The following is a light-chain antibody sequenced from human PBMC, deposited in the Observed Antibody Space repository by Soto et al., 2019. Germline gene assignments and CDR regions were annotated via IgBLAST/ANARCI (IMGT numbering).Light chain of an antibody. CDR1: SSDVGCYHY. CDR2: DVS. V-gene: IGLV2-11*01. Sequence: QSALTQPHSVSGSPGQSITISCTGTSSDVGCYHYVSWYQQHPANAPKLIIFDVSKRPSGVPNRFSGSKSDNPASLTISGLLAEDEADYYCVSYFGRRTYVFGTGTKLTVL. CDR3: VSYFGRRTYV. J-gene: IGLJ1*01.